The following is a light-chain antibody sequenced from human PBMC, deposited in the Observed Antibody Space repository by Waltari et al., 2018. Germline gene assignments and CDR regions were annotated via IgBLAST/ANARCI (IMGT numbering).Light chain of an antibody. Sequence: QSVLTQPPSASGTPGQRVTISCSGSSSNIGPHSIYWHLQLPGTAPKLLIYRNNQRPSGVPDRFSGSRSGTSASLAISGLRSEDEANYYCATWDDSLSGRVFGGGAKLTVL. V-gene: IGLV1-47*01. J-gene: IGLJ3*02. CDR1: SSNIGPHS. CDR3: ATWDDSLSGRV. CDR2: RNN.